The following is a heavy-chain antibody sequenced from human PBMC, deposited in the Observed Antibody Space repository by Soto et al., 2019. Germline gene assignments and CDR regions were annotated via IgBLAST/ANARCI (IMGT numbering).Heavy chain of an antibody. V-gene: IGHV1-69*13. D-gene: IGHD2-15*01. J-gene: IGHJ3*02. CDR2: IFRIFGTA. CDR1: GSSYAGNA. Sequence: SVKVSCKARGSSYAGNAIKWLRRSPGQAIAWMGGIFRIFGTANYAQKFQGRVTITADESTSTAYMELSSLRSEDTAGYYCARQNLRYSRCAGTCVDQAFDIGG. CDR3: ARQNLRYSRCAGTCVDQAFDI.